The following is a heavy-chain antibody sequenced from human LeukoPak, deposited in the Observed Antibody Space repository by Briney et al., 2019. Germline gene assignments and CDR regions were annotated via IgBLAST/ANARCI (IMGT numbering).Heavy chain of an antibody. J-gene: IGHJ6*03. Sequence: ASVKVSCKASGYTFTSYYMHWVRQAPGQGLEWMGIINPSGGSTSYAQKFQGRVTMTRDTSTSTVYMELSSLRSEDTAVYYCAGDETIFGVVTPPPWYYYYMDVWGKGTTVTVSS. D-gene: IGHD3-3*01. CDR1: GYTFTSYY. V-gene: IGHV1-46*01. CDR2: INPSGGST. CDR3: AGDETIFGVVTPPPWYYYYMDV.